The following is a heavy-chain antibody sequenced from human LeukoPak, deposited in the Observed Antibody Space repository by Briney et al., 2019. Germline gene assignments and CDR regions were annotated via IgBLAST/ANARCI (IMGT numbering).Heavy chain of an antibody. CDR1: GGSISSYY. D-gene: IGHD4-11*01. J-gene: IGHJ6*03. V-gene: IGHV4-4*07. CDR3: ARGIPFDYSNLYYYYYYMDV. Sequence: SETLSLTCTVSGGSISSYYWSWIRQPAGKGLEWIGRIYTSGSTNYNPSLKSRVTISVDTSKNQFSLKLSSVTAADTAVYYCARGIPFDYSNLYYYYYYMDVWGEGTTVTVSS. CDR2: IYTSGST.